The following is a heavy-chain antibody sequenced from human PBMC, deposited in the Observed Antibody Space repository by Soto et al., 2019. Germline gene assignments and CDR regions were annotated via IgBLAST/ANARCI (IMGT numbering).Heavy chain of an antibody. J-gene: IGHJ3*01. Sequence: SVKVSCTPSGFVFTRSAVRWVRQARGQRLEWIGWLVGGSGNTHYAQHVQERVTLTRDMSAGTAYMGLSSLRSEATAVYYCVAVRAKIILNSLAAHFGSRGQ. V-gene: IGHV1-58*01. D-gene: IGHD3-16*01. CDR2: LVGGSGNT. CDR3: VAVRAKIILNSLAAHFGS. CDR1: GFVFTRSA.